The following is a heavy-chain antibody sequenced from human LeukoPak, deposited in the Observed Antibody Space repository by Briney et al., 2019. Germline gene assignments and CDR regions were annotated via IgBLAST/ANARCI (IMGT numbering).Heavy chain of an antibody. CDR2: INHSGST. D-gene: IGHD6-6*01. J-gene: IGHJ6*03. Sequence: SETLSLTCAVYGGSFSGYYWSWIRQPPGKGLEWIGEINHSGSTNYNPSLKSRATISVDTSKNQFSLKLSSVTAADTAVYYCARSDGGSSSLVINYYYYYYMDVWGKGTTVTVSS. CDR1: GGSFSGYY. CDR3: ARSDGGSSSLVINYYYYYYMDV. V-gene: IGHV4-34*01.